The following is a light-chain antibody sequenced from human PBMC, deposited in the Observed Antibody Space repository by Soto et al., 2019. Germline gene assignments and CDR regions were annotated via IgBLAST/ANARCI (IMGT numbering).Light chain of an antibody. CDR1: ISDVGSSNL. Sequence: QSVLTQPASVSGPPGQSITISCAGSISDVGSSNLVSWYQQHPGKVPKLIIYEGNRRPSGVSSRFSGSNSGKTASLTISGLQAEDEADYYCCSYVGARRYVFVIGTKVTVL. J-gene: IGLJ1*01. CDR3: CSYVGARRYV. CDR2: EGN. V-gene: IGLV2-23*01.